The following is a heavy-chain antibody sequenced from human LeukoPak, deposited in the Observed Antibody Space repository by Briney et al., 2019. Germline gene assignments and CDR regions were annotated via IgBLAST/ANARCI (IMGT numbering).Heavy chain of an antibody. D-gene: IGHD6-13*01. CDR2: ISSRGSTI. Sequence: GGSLRLSCAASGFTFSDSYMSWIRQAPGRGLEWVSYISSRGSTIYYADSVKGRFTISRDNAKNSLYLQMNSLRAEDTAVYYCARDLGFSAAPPYWGQGTLVTVSS. CDR1: GFTFSDSY. CDR3: ARDLGFSAAPPY. V-gene: IGHV3-11*01. J-gene: IGHJ4*02.